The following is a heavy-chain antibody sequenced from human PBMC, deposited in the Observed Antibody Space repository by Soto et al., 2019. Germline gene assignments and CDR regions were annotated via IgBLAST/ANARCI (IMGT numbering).Heavy chain of an antibody. J-gene: IGHJ6*04. V-gene: IGHV5-51*01. CDR2: IYPGDSGT. CDR3: ARQGVISVTTLYYGVDV. CDR1: GYSFTSYW. D-gene: IGHD1-7*01. Sequence: PGESLKISCKGSGYSFTSYWIGWVRQMPGKGLEWMGIIYPGDSGTRYSPSFQGQVTISADKSISTAYLQWSSLKASDTAMYYCARQGVISVTTLYYGVDVWGKGTTVTVSS.